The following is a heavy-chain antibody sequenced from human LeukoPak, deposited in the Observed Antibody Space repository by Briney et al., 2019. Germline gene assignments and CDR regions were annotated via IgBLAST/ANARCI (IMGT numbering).Heavy chain of an antibody. CDR3: AKVPYSDYGSGRPPFMDV. V-gene: IGHV3-23*01. D-gene: IGHD3-10*01. Sequence: GGSLRLSCAASGFSFTNYAMSWVRQAPARGPEWLSSMKGGGETFYADSVKGRFTLSRDNSKNTLYMQMNSLRAEDTAIYYCAKVPYSDYGSGRPPFMDVWGQGTTVAVS. J-gene: IGHJ6*02. CDR2: MKGGGET. CDR1: GFSFTNYA.